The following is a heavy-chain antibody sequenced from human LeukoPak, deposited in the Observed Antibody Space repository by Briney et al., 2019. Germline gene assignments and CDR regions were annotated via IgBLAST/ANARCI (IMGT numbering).Heavy chain of an antibody. J-gene: IGHJ4*02. D-gene: IGHD7-27*01. Sequence: GGSLRLSCAASGFTSSNYWMSWVRQAPGKGLEWVANIKQDRSEKYYVDSVKGRFTISRDNAKNSLYLQMNSLRAEDTAIYYCAKPSIRGEDYFDYWGQGTLVTVSS. V-gene: IGHV3-7*01. CDR3: AKPSIRGEDYFDY. CDR1: GFTSSNYW. CDR2: IKQDRSEK.